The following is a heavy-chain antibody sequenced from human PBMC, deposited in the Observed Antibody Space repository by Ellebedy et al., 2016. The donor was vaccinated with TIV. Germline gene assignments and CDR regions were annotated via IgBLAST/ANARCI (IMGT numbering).Heavy chain of an antibody. V-gene: IGHV4-38-2*02. J-gene: IGHJ4*02. CDR1: GYSISSGYY. D-gene: IGHD3-10*01. Sequence: SETLSLTXTVSGYSISSGYYWGWIRQPPGKGLEWIGSIYHSGSTYYNPSLKSRVTISVDTSKNQFSLKLSSVTAADTAVYYCARGYGSGSYYGYWGQGTLVTVSS. CDR2: IYHSGST. CDR3: ARGYGSGSYYGY.